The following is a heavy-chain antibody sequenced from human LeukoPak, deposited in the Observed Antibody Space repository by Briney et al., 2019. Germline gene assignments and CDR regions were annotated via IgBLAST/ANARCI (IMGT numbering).Heavy chain of an antibody. Sequence: SETLSLTCTVSGGSISSYYWSWIREPPGKGLEWIGYIYYSGSTNYNPSLKNRVTISVDTSKNQFSLKLRSVTAADTAVYYCASGTYYYFDFWRQGTLVTVSS. V-gene: IGHV4-59*08. CDR1: GGSISSYY. CDR2: IYYSGST. J-gene: IGHJ4*02. D-gene: IGHD1-26*01. CDR3: ASGTYYYFDF.